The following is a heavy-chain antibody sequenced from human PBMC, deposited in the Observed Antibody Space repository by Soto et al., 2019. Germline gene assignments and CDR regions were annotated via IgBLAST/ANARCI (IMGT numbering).Heavy chain of an antibody. Sequence: SVKVSCKTSGFTFSNSAMQWVRQARGQRPEWIGWIVVASGYANLAPKFQQRVVTTRDMSIRTAYMELSSLTSDDTAVYFCAADVIAVAGDFDYWGQGTLVTVSS. CDR3: AADVIAVAGDFDY. CDR2: IVVASGYA. V-gene: IGHV1-58*02. CDR1: GFTFSNSA. J-gene: IGHJ4*02. D-gene: IGHD6-19*01.